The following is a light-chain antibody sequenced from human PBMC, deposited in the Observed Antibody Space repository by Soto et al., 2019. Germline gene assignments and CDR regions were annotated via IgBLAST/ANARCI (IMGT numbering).Light chain of an antibody. CDR3: AAWDDRLNGWV. CDR1: SSNIGKNT. J-gene: IGLJ3*02. CDR2: GDH. Sequence: QSVLTQPPSASGTPGQRVTISCSGSSSNIGKNTANWFQQVPGTAPKLLIHGDHQRPSGVPDRFSGSKSGTSASLAISGLQYDDETDYFCAAWDDRLNGWVFGGGTQLTVL. V-gene: IGLV1-44*01.